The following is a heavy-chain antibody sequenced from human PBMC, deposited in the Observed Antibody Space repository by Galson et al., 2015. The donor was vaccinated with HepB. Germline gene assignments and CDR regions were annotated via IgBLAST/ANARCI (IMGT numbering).Heavy chain of an antibody. CDR2: MNPNSGNT. CDR3: ARHWYSSGWYAPYYYYYYMDV. J-gene: IGHJ6*03. Sequence: SVKVSCKASGYTFTSYDINWVRQATGQGLEWMGWMNPNSGNTGYAQKFQGRVTMTRNTSMSTAYMELSSLRSEDTAVYYCARHWYSSGWYAPYYYYYYMDVWGKGTTVTVSS. CDR1: GYTFTSYD. D-gene: IGHD6-19*01. V-gene: IGHV1-8*01.